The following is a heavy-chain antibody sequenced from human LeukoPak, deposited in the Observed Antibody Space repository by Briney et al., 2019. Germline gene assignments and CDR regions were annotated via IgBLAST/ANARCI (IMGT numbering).Heavy chain of an antibody. CDR2: ISWVGGSR. J-gene: IGHJ3*02. CDR3: AKGMGFQGAFDI. Sequence: GGPLTLLCTASGYPHDVYAVHGARQARGKALEWVSFISWVGGSRYYADSVKGRFTISRDNSKNSLYLQMNSLRTEDTAVYYCAKGMGFQGAFDIWGQGTMVTVSS. V-gene: IGHV3-43*01. CDR1: GYPHDVYA.